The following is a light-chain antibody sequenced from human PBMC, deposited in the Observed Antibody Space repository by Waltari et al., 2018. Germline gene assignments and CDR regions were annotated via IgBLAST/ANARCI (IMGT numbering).Light chain of an antibody. CDR1: SSDIGNYNY. Sequence: QTALAQPASVSGSPGQSIAISCTGTSSDIGNYNYISWYQQHPGKAPKLLLSEYSERRSGVSRRFSGSKSGKKATLTISRLQAYDEADYYSSSYTNSATLRVFGTGTKVTVL. J-gene: IGLJ1*01. CDR3: SSYTNSATLRV. V-gene: IGLV2-14*01. CDR2: EYS.